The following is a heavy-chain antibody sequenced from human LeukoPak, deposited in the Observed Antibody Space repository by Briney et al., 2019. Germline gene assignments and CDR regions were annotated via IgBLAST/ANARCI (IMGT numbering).Heavy chain of an antibody. D-gene: IGHD3-10*01. J-gene: IGHJ4*02. CDR3: ARFSNTYYYGSGSRYFDY. Sequence: PSETLSLTCAVYGGSFSGYYWSWIRQPPGKGLEWIGEINHSGSTNYNPSLKSRVTISVGTSKNQFSLKLSSVTAADTAVYYCARFSNTYYYGSGSRYFDYWGQGTLVTVSS. CDR1: GGSFSGYY. CDR2: INHSGST. V-gene: IGHV4-34*01.